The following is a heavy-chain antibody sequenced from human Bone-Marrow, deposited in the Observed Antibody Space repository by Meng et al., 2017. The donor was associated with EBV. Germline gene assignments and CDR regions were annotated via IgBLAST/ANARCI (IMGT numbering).Heavy chain of an antibody. CDR1: GFSFGGYG. Sequence: LVVSGGGGVPAGGSLGLSCVASGFSFGGYGLHWVRQAPGKGLEWVSFISHDGRNTDYAESVKGRFAISRDKSKSTMYLQMNNLRPEDTAVYYCARVRSLMITSGGFPYWGQGTLVTVSS. CDR3: ARVRSLMITSGGFPY. D-gene: IGHD3-16*01. J-gene: IGHJ4*02. V-gene: IGHV3-30*09. CDR2: ISHDGRNT.